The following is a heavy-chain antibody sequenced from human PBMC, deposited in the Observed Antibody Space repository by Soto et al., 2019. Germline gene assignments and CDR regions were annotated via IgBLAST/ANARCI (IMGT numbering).Heavy chain of an antibody. CDR3: AKNAPPPYYYYGMDV. CDR2: ISGYNGDT. Sequence: QGQLVQSGPEVKKPGASVKVSCKTSGYTFSRYGISWVRQAPGQGLEWMGWISGYNGDTNYAQKVQGRVTMTIDTSTYTAYMELRSLTSADTAIYYCAKNAPPPYYYYGMDVWGQGTTVTVSS. CDR1: GYTFSRYG. J-gene: IGHJ6*02. V-gene: IGHV1-18*01.